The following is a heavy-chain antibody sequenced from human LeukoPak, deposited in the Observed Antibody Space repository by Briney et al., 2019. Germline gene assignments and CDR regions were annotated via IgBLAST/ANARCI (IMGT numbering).Heavy chain of an antibody. Sequence: PGGSLRLSCAASGFTFSSYSMNWVRQAPGKGLEWVSVIYSGGSTYYADSVKGRFTISRDNSKNTLYVQMNSLSVEDRAVYYCARPEYVVAYSFAFDIWRQGTMVTVSS. D-gene: IGHD2-21*01. J-gene: IGHJ3*02. CDR3: ARPEYVVAYSFAFDI. V-gene: IGHV3-66*04. CDR1: GFTFSSYS. CDR2: IYSGGST.